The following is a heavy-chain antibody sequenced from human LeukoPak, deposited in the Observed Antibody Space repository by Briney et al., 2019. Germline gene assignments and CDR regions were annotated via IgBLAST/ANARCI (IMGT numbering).Heavy chain of an antibody. D-gene: IGHD6-13*01. CDR3: ASAVYSSSWHYGMDV. Sequence: SGGSLRLSCAASGFTVGSNYMSWVRQAPGKGLEWVSVIYSGGSTYYADSVKDRFTISRDNSKNTLYLHMNSLRVEDTAVYYCASAVYSSSWHYGMDVWGQGTTVTVSS. J-gene: IGHJ6*02. CDR2: IYSGGST. CDR1: GFTVGSNY. V-gene: IGHV3-66*01.